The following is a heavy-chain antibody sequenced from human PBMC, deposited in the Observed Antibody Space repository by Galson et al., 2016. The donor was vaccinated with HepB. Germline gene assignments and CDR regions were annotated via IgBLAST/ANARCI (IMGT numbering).Heavy chain of an antibody. D-gene: IGHD2/OR15-2a*01. CDR3: ARDGISSLDQ. Sequence: SLRLSCAASGFTFSSYGMHWVRQAPGKGLDWVALITPEGSDTYYADAVKGRFTISRDNSKNTLTLQMNSLSAEDTAIYYCARDGISSLDQWGQGILVTVSS. CDR1: GFTFSSYG. CDR2: ITPEGSDT. V-gene: IGHV3-30*03. J-gene: IGHJ4*02.